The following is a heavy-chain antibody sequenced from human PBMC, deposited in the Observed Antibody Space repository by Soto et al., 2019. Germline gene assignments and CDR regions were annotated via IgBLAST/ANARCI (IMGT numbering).Heavy chain of an antibody. J-gene: IGHJ4*02. V-gene: IGHV4-59*01. CDR1: GSSISGYY. CDR2: IYYSGTT. Sequence: TLSLTYTVSGSSISGYYCSWIQQPPGKGLDWIGYIYYSGTTNYNPSLKSRVTISVDTSKNQFSLKLSSVTAAETAVYYCARWRYCGTTSWYPSFDYWGQGTLVTVSS. CDR3: ARWRYCGTTSWYPSFDY. D-gene: IGHD2-2*01.